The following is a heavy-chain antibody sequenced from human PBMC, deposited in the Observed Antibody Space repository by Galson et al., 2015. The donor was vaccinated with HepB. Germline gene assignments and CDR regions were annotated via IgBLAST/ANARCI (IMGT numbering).Heavy chain of an antibody. CDR3: ARRAATGYYYMDV. Sequence: SVKVSCKASEYTFTNYAMNWVRQAPGQGLEWMGWINTNTGNPTYAQGFTGRFVFSLDTSVSTAYLQISSLKAEDTAVYYCARRAATGYYYMDVWGKGTTVTVSS. CDR2: INTNTGNP. D-gene: IGHD2-15*01. CDR1: EYTFTNYA. J-gene: IGHJ6*03. V-gene: IGHV7-4-1*02.